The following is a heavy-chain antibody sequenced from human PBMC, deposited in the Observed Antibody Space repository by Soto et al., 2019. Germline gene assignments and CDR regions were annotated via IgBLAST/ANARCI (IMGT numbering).Heavy chain of an antibody. Sequence: PGGSLRLSCEASGLTFSRAGMHWVRQAPGKGLEWVALISDDGRTKYHADSVEGRFTISRDNSRDTLYLQMNSLRVEDTAVYYCAKDKGKKYFDYWGQGILVTASS. CDR1: GLTFSRAG. CDR3: AKDKGKKYFDY. J-gene: IGHJ4*02. CDR2: ISDDGRTK. V-gene: IGHV3-30*18.